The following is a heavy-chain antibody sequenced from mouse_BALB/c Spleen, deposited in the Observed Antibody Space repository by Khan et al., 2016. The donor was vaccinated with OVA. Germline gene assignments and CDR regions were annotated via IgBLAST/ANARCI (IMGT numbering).Heavy chain of an antibody. J-gene: IGHJ3*01. D-gene: IGHD2-14*01. Sequence: QVQLKQSGPGLVQPTQSLSITCTVSGFSLTTYGVHWVRQSPGKGLEWLGVIWSGGNTDYNAAFISRLSISKDNSKSQVFFKINRLQADDTAICYCASNSHRYDFTYWGQGTLVTVSA. V-gene: IGHV2-4-1*01. CDR3: ASNSHRYDFTY. CDR1: GFSLTTYG. CDR2: IWSGGNT.